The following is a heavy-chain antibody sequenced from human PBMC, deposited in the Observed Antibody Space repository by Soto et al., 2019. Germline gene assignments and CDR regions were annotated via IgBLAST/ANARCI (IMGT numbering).Heavy chain of an antibody. CDR2: IIPIYGTA. J-gene: IGHJ6*02. CDR3: AKDRWADWESYYYYAMDV. Sequence: SVKVSCKASGGTFSSFTISWVRQAPGQGLEWMGGIIPIYGTANYAQKFQDRVTIVADASTTTAYMELSSLRSEDTAIYYCAKDRWADWESYYYYAMDVWGQGTTVTVSS. V-gene: IGHV1-69*13. D-gene: IGHD1-26*01. CDR1: GGTFSSFT.